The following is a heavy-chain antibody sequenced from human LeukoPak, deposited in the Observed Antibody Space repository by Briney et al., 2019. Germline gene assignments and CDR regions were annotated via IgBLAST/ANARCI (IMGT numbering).Heavy chain of an antibody. V-gene: IGHV3-30*18. CDR1: GFSFNNYD. Sequence: GGSLRLSCAASGFSFNNYDIHWVRQAPGKGLEWVAVMSYDGSNKYYADSVKGRFTISRDNPKNMLYLQMNILRAEDTAVYYCAKAPIGSIFTSMIDFFLDYWGQGTLVTVSS. J-gene: IGHJ4*02. CDR2: MSYDGSNK. CDR3: AKAPIGSIFTSMIDFFLDY. D-gene: IGHD3-22*01.